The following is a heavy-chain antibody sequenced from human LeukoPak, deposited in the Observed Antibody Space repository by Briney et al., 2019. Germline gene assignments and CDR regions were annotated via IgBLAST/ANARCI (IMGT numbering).Heavy chain of an antibody. Sequence: GGSLRLSCAASGFTVSSNYMSWVRQAPGKGLEWVSVIYSGGSTYYADSVKGRFTISRDNSKNTLYLQVNSLRAEDTAVYYCAREISSPRRYFDYWGQGTLVTVSS. CDR1: GFTVSSNY. CDR2: IYSGGST. CDR3: AREISSPRRYFDY. V-gene: IGHV3-53*01. J-gene: IGHJ4*02.